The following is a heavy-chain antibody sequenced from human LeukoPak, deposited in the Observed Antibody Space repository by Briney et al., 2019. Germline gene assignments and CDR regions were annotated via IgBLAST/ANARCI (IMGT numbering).Heavy chain of an antibody. CDR3: ARDQSGYYDSSGYYYEGDY. Sequence: GASVKVSCKASGYTFTSYYMHWVRQAPGQGLEWMGIINPSGGSTSYAQKFQGRVTMTRDTSTSTVYMELSSLRSEDTAVYYCARDQSGYYDSSGYYYEGDYWGQGTLVTVSS. J-gene: IGHJ4*02. D-gene: IGHD3-22*01. CDR1: GYTFTSYY. CDR2: INPSGGST. V-gene: IGHV1-46*01.